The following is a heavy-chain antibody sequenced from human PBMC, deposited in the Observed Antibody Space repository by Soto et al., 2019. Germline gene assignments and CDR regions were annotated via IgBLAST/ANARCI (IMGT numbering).Heavy chain of an antibody. Sequence: GGSLRLSCAASGFTFSSYGMHWVRQAPGKGLEWVSDITYSSSTIYYADSVKGRFTISRDNSKNSLYLQMNSLRDEDTAVYYCARDQVGATLIAFDIWGQGTMVTVSS. CDR2: ITYSSSTI. CDR1: GFTFSSYG. D-gene: IGHD1-26*01. J-gene: IGHJ3*02. V-gene: IGHV3-48*02. CDR3: ARDQVGATLIAFDI.